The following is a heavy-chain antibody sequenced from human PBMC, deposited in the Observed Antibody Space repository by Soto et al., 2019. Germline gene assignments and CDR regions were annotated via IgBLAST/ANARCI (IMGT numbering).Heavy chain of an antibody. CDR2: IYYSGST. CDR3: ARYKSGYSYAQYFDL. V-gene: IGHV4-59*01. Sequence: QVQLQESGPGLVKPSETLSLTCTVSGGSISSYYWSWIRQPPGKGLEWIGYIYYSGSTNYNPSLKSRVTISVDTSKNQFSLKLSSVTAADKAVYYCARYKSGYSYAQYFDLWGRGTLVTVSS. D-gene: IGHD5-18*01. CDR1: GGSISSYY. J-gene: IGHJ2*01.